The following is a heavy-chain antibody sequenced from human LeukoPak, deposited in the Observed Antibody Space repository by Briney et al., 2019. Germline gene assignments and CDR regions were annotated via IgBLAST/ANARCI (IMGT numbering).Heavy chain of an antibody. Sequence: GGSLRLSCVASGFTFSSYGMHWVRQAPGKGLEWVAVISYDGSNKYYADSVKGRFTISRDNSKNTLYLQMNSLRAEDTAVYYCAKDSGYSRNWGQGTLVTVSS. CDR1: GFTFSSYG. CDR2: ISYDGSNK. J-gene: IGHJ4*02. D-gene: IGHD6-13*01. V-gene: IGHV3-30*18. CDR3: AKDSGYSRN.